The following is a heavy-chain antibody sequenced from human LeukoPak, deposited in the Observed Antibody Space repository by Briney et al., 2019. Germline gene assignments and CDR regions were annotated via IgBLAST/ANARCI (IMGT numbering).Heavy chain of an antibody. Sequence: ASVKVSCKASGYTFTSYYMHWVRQAPGQGPEWMGIINPSGGSTSYAQKFQGRVTMTRDTSTSTVYMGLSSLRSEDTAVYYCARDIPPHYGSGSYYSDYWGQGTLVTVSS. V-gene: IGHV1-46*01. CDR1: GYTFTSYY. J-gene: IGHJ4*02. CDR3: ARDIPPHYGSGSYYSDY. D-gene: IGHD3-10*01. CDR2: INPSGGST.